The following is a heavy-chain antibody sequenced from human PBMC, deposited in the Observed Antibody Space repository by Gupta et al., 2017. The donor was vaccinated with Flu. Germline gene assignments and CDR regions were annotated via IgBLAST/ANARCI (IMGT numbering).Heavy chain of an antibody. J-gene: IGHJ3*02. CDR2: IYYSGST. CDR3: ARRLEREMAFDI. D-gene: IGHD1-26*01. Sequence: WIRQPPGRGLEWIGSIYYSGSTYYNPSLKSRVTISVDTSKNQFSLKLSSVTAADTAVYYCARRLEREMAFDIWGQGTMVTVSS. V-gene: IGHV4-39*01.